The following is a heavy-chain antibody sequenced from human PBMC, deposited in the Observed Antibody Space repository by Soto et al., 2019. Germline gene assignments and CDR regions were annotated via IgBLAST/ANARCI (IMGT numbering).Heavy chain of an antibody. Sequence: QVQLQQSGPGLVKPSEPLSLTCTVSGGSLTSYYWTWIRQPPGKGLEWIGYIDYTGRATYNSSLTSRVTISVDTSKNQFSLKLKSVTAADAAVYYCARFSGYPMGDLDDWGQGTLVTVAS. D-gene: IGHD6-25*01. V-gene: IGHV4-59*01. CDR1: GGSLTSYY. CDR3: ARFSGYPMGDLDD. CDR2: IDYTGRA. J-gene: IGHJ4*02.